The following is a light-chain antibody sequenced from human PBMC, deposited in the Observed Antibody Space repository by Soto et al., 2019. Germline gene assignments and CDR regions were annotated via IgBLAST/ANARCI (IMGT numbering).Light chain of an antibody. CDR3: SSYTSSSTLYVV. V-gene: IGLV2-14*01. CDR2: DVS. CDR1: SSDVGGYNY. J-gene: IGLJ2*01. Sequence: QFALTKPASVSGSPGQSITISCTGTSSDVGGYNYVSWYQQHPGKAPKLMIYDVSNRPSGVSNRFSGSKSGNTASLTISGLQAEDEADYYCSSYTSSSTLYVVFGGGTQHTVL.